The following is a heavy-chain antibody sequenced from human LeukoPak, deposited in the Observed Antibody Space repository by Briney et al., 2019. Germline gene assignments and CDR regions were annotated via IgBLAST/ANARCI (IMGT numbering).Heavy chain of an antibody. CDR2: ISSSGSTI. V-gene: IGHV3-11*04. CDR3: ARVLDPYCSGGSCYSGLSRSALDY. CDR1: GFTFSDYY. J-gene: IGHJ4*02. Sequence: PGGSLRLSCAASGFTFSDYYMSWIRQAPGKGLEWVSYISSSGSTIYYADSVKGRFTISRDNAKNSLYLQMNSLRAEDTAVYYCARVLDPYCSGGSCYSGLSRSALDYWGQGTLVTVSS. D-gene: IGHD2-15*01.